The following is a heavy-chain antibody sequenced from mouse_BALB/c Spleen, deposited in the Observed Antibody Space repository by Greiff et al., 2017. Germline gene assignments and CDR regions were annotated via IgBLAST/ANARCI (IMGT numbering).Heavy chain of an antibody. Sequence: VQLQQSGPELVKPGASVKISCKASGYTFTDYNMHWVKQSHGKSLEWIGYIYPYNGGTGYNQKFKSKATLTVDNSSSTAYMELRSLTSEDSAVYYCASPYYYGSSNYYAMDYWGQGTSVTVSS. V-gene: IGHV1S29*02. CDR1: GYTFTDYN. J-gene: IGHJ4*01. D-gene: IGHD1-1*01. CDR3: ASPYYYGSSNYYAMDY. CDR2: IYPYNGGT.